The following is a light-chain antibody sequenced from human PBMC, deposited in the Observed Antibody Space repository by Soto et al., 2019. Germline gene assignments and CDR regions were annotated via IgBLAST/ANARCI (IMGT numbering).Light chain of an antibody. CDR1: HSSANY. J-gene: IGKJ4*01. V-gene: IGKV1-39*01. CDR3: QQSYSTPLT. CDR2: AAS. Sequence: DIQMPQAPSSLYASVGDRVTITCRASHSSANYLHWSQQKPGKAPKLLSFAASSLQSGVPSRFSGSGSGTDFTLTISSLQPEDFATYYCQQSYSTPLTFGGGTKVEIK.